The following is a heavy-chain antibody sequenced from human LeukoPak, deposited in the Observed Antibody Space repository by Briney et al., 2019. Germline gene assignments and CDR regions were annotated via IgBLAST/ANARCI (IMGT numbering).Heavy chain of an antibody. D-gene: IGHD6-19*01. V-gene: IGHV3-23*01. Sequence: GGSLRLSCATSGFTFSTYAMGWVRQAPGKGLEWVSAISGSGGTTYYADSVKGRFTISRDNSKNTLYLQMNSLRAEGTAVYYCARDLERIAVAGAFDYWGQGTLVTVSS. CDR2: ISGSGGTT. CDR1: GFTFSTYA. J-gene: IGHJ4*02. CDR3: ARDLERIAVAGAFDY.